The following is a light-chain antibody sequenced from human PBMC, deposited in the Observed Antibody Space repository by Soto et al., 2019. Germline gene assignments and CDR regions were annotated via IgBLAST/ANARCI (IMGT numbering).Light chain of an antibody. CDR2: GAS. CDR3: QQYNNLPPYT. V-gene: IGKV3-15*01. CDR1: QSVSSN. Sequence: EIVMTQSPATLSVSPGERATLSCRASQSVSSNLAWYQQKPGQAPRLLIYGASTRATGIPARFSGSGSGTEFTLTISSLQSEDFAVYYRQQYNNLPPYTFGQGTKLEI. J-gene: IGKJ2*01.